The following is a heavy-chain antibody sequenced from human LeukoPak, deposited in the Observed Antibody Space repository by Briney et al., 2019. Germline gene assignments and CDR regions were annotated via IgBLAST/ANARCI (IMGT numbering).Heavy chain of an antibody. Sequence: GGSLRLSCAASGFTLGSYWMSWVRQAPGKGVEWVADIKQDGSEKYYVDSVKGRFTISRDNAKNSLYLQMNSLRAEDTAVYYCARMGSGWYYFDYWGQGTLVTVSS. D-gene: IGHD6-19*01. CDR2: IKQDGSEK. CDR3: ARMGSGWYYFDY. V-gene: IGHV3-7*04. CDR1: GFTLGSYW. J-gene: IGHJ4*02.